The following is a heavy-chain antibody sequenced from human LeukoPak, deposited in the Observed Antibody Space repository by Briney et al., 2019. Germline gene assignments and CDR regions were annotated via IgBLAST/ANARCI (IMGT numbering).Heavy chain of an antibody. D-gene: IGHD5-18*01. Sequence: ASVKVSCKASGNTFTSYYMHWVRQAPGQGLEWMGIINPSGGSTSYAQKFQGRVTMTRDTSTSTVYMELSTLRSEDTAVYYCARAPETPGRYSYGDNLCDPWGRGTRVTVSS. CDR3: ARAPETPGRYSYGDNLCDP. CDR2: INPSGGST. J-gene: IGHJ5*02. CDR1: GNTFTSYY. V-gene: IGHV1-46*01.